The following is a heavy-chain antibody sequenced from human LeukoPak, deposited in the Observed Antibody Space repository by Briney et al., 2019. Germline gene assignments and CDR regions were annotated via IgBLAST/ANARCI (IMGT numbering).Heavy chain of an antibody. CDR3: ARDYDSSDY. CDR1: GGSISSGTYY. CDR2: IYTSGST. D-gene: IGHD3-22*01. J-gene: IGHJ4*02. V-gene: IGHV4-61*02. Sequence: SQTLSLTCTVSGGSISSGTYYWSWIRQPAGKGLEWIGRIYTSGSTNYNPSLKSRITISVDTSKNQFSLKLSSVTAADTAVYYCARDYDSSDYWGQGTLVTVSS.